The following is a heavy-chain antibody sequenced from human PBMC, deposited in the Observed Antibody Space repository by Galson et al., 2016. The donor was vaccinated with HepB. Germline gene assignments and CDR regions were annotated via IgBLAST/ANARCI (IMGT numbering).Heavy chain of an antibody. Sequence: TLSLTCVVSGGSISSGGYSWSWIRQPPGKGLEWIGYIYHSGNTYYNPSLKSRVTISVDRSKNHFSLRLSSVTAADTAVYYCARVRTQLWPLDYFDYWGQGTLVTVSS. D-gene: IGHD5-18*01. CDR3: ARVRTQLWPLDYFDY. CDR2: IYHSGNT. J-gene: IGHJ4*02. V-gene: IGHV4-30-2*01. CDR1: GGSISSGGYS.